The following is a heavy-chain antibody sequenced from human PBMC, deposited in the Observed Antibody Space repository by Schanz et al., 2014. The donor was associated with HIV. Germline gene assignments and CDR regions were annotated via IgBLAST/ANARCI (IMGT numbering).Heavy chain of an antibody. D-gene: IGHD3-22*01. CDR3: ARGYYDSSGYIHAFDI. Sequence: QVQLQESGPGLVKPSQTLSLTCTVSGDSISSGGYYWSWIRQHPGKGLEWIGYIYYSGSTYYNPSLKSRVTMSVDTSENQFSLKLSSVTAADTAVYYCARGYYDSSGYIHAFDIWGQGTMVTVSS. J-gene: IGHJ3*02. CDR1: GDSISSGGYY. CDR2: IYYSGST. V-gene: IGHV4-31*03.